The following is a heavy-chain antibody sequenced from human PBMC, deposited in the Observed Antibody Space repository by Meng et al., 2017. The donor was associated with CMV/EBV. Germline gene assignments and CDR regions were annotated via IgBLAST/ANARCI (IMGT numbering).Heavy chain of an antibody. Sequence: RLTRRGSGPGLGNLSETLSLTCTVSGGSISSSSYYWGWIRQPPGKGLEWIGSIYYSGSTYYNPSLKSRVTISVDTSKNQFSLKLSSVTAADTAVYYCARGVVTMIVVYDPWGQGTLVTVSS. CDR3: ARGVVTMIVVYDP. CDR1: GGSISSSSYY. J-gene: IGHJ5*02. D-gene: IGHD3-22*01. V-gene: IGHV4-39*06. CDR2: IYYSGST.